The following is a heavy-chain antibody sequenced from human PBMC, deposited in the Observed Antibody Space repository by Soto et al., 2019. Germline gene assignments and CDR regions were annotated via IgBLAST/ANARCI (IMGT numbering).Heavy chain of an antibody. Sequence: GGSLRLCCSASGFTFSSYGMHWVRQAPGKGLEWVAVIWYDGSNKYYADSVKGRFTISRDNSKNTLYLQMNSLRAEDTAVYYCARDTQRSFDYWGHGTLVTVSS. CDR2: IWYDGSNK. D-gene: IGHD3-10*01. CDR1: GFTFSSYG. CDR3: ARDTQRSFDY. J-gene: IGHJ4*01. V-gene: IGHV3-33*01.